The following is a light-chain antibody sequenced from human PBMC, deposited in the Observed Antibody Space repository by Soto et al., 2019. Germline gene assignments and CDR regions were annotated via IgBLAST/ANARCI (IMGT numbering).Light chain of an antibody. CDR3: QQSYRTPLT. J-gene: IGKJ4*01. Sequence: DIQMTQSPSSLSVYVGDRVTITCRASQSIGTYLYWYQQKPGEAPKLLIYLASNLQSGVPSRFSGSGSGNDFTLTISSLQPEDFATYYCQQSYRTPLTFGGGKKVEI. V-gene: IGKV1-39*01. CDR1: QSIGTY. CDR2: LAS.